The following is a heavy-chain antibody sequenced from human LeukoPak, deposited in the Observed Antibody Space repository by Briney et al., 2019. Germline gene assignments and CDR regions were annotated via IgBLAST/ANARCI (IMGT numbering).Heavy chain of an antibody. Sequence: SETLSLTCTVSGGSFSSGSYYWSWIRQPAGKGLEWIGRIYTSGSTNYNPSLKSRVTISVDTSKNQFSLKLSSVAAADTAVYYCAREYYYDSSGYEDWGQGTLVTVSS. CDR3: AREYYYDSSGYED. V-gene: IGHV4-61*02. CDR1: GGSFSSGSYY. D-gene: IGHD3-22*01. CDR2: IYTSGST. J-gene: IGHJ4*02.